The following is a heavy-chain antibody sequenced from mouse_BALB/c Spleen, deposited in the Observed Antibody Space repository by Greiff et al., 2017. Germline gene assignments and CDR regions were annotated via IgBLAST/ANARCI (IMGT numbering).Heavy chain of an antibody. Sequence: VQLQQSGPELMKPGASVKISCKASGYSFTSYYMHWVKQSHGKSLEWIGYIDPFNGGTSYNQKFKGKATMTADTSSNTAYLQLSSLTSEDTAVYYCNPCYGSSYGGAYWGQGTLVTVSA. CDR1: GYSFTSYY. J-gene: IGHJ3*01. CDR2: IDPFNGGT. D-gene: IGHD1-1*01. V-gene: IGHV1S135*01. CDR3: NPCYGSSYGGAY.